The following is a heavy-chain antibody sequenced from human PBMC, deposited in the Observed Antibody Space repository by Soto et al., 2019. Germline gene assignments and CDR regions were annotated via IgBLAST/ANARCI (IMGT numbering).Heavy chain of an antibody. CDR2: IYNTGST. CDR3: ARVVRYDYRGAFDS. Sequence: QVQLQESGPELVKPSETLSLTCAVSGDSVTIDGNFWGWIRQPPGKGLEWIGCIYNTGSTTYNPSLESRVSMSLDTSKNQFSLKLTSATAADTAVYYCARVVRYDYRGAFDSWGQGTLVTVSS. J-gene: IGHJ4*02. CDR1: GDSVTIDGNF. D-gene: IGHD4-17*01. V-gene: IGHV4-61*08.